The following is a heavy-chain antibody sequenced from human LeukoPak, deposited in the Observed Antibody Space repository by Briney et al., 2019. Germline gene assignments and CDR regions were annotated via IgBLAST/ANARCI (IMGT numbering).Heavy chain of an antibody. V-gene: IGHV1-2*02. CDR2: INPNSGGT. Sequence: ASVKVSCKGSGYTSTGYYMHWVRQAPGQGLEWMGWINPNSGGTNNAQKFQGRVTMTRDTSISTAYMELSSLRSDDTAVYYCARGSSSAVDDFDSWGQGTLVTVSS. D-gene: IGHD6-13*01. CDR3: ARGSSSAVDDFDS. J-gene: IGHJ4*02. CDR1: GYTSTGYY.